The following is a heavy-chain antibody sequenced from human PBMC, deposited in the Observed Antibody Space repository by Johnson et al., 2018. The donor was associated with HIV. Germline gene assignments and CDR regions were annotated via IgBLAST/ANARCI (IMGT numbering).Heavy chain of an antibody. J-gene: IGHJ3*02. CDR2: ISGIGGDT. D-gene: IGHD4-23*01. CDR3: ARDPDDYGGRDAFDI. CDR1: GFTFSTYA. V-gene: IGHV3-23*04. Sequence: VQLVESGGGLVQPGGSLGLSCAASGFTFSTYAMTWVRQAPGKGLEWVSVISGIGGDTYYADSVKGRFTISRDTSKNTLYLQMNSLRAEDTAVYYCARDPDDYGGRDAFDIWGQGTMVTVSS.